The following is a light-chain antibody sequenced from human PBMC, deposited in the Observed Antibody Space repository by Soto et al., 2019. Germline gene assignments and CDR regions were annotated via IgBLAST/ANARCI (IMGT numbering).Light chain of an antibody. CDR1: MRDVGAYNL. J-gene: IGLJ1*01. CDR2: EVR. CDR3: SSYTSDNRNYV. Sequence: QSALTQPASVSGSPGQSITISCAGTMRDVGAYNLVSWYQQHPGRAPQLIIYEVRNRPSGISFRFSGSKSGNTASLTISGLQAEDEADYYCSSYTSDNRNYVFGTGTKLTVL. V-gene: IGLV2-14*01.